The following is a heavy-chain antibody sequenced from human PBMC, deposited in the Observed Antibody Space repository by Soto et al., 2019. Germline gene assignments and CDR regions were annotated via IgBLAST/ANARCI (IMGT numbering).Heavy chain of an antibody. V-gene: IGHV3-23*01. D-gene: IGHD7-27*01. CDR2: ISGSGGST. J-gene: IGHJ2*01. CDR1: GFKFSNSA. Sequence: EVQLLESGGGLVQPGGSLRLSCAASGFKFSNSAMTWVRQAPGKGLECVSSISGSGGSTYYADSVKGRFTISRDNSKNTLYLQMNIVGAEDTAVYYCTKAPVVWGSSWYFDLWGRGNLVTVSS. CDR3: TKAPVVWGSSWYFDL.